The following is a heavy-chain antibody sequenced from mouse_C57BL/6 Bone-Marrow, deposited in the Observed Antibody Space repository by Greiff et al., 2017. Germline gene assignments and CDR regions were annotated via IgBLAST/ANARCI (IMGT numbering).Heavy chain of an antibody. J-gene: IGHJ1*03. D-gene: IGHD3-1*01. CDR2: ISDGGSYT. CDR3: ARGSGDGGYFDV. V-gene: IGHV5-4*01. Sequence: EVHLVESGGGLVKPGGSLKLSCAASGFTFSSYAMSWVRQTPEKRLEWVATISDGGSYTYYPDNVKGRFTISIDNAKNNLYLQMSHLKSEDTAMYYCARGSGDGGYFDVGGTVTTVTVSS. CDR1: GFTFSSYA.